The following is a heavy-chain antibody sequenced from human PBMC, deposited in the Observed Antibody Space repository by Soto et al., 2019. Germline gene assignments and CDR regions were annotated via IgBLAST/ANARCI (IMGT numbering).Heavy chain of an antibody. CDR2: ISYDGSNK. Sequence: GALRLSCAASGFTFSSYGMHWVRQAPGKGLEWVAVISYDGSNKYYADSVKGRFTISRDNSKNTLYLQMNSLRAEDTAVYYCAKDVVVGATTGLGDYYYYYGMDVWGQGTAVTVSS. CDR3: AKDVVVGATTGLGDYYYYYGMDV. CDR1: GFTFSSYG. J-gene: IGHJ6*02. D-gene: IGHD1-26*01. V-gene: IGHV3-30*18.